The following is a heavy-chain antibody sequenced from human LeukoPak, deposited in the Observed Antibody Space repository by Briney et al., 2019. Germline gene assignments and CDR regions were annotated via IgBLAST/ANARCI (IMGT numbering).Heavy chain of an antibody. CDR1: GYTFTGYY. J-gene: IGHJ3*02. D-gene: IGHD3-22*01. CDR3: ASPHYYDSSGYYGVYAFDI. V-gene: IGHV1-69*02. Sequence: SVKVSCKASGYTFTGYYIHWVRQAPGQGLEWMGRIRPILGIANYAQKFQGRVTITADKSTSTAYMELSSLRSEDTAVYYCASPHYYDSSGYYGVYAFDIWGQGTMVTVSS. CDR2: IRPILGIA.